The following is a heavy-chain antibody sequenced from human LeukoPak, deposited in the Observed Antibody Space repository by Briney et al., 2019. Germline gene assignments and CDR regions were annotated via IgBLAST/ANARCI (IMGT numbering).Heavy chain of an antibody. CDR3: ARQGFSGNYQGDAFDI. CDR1: GYRFTTYW. CDR2: IYPTDSDT. J-gene: IGHJ3*02. Sequence: GESLKISFKGSGYRFTTYWIGWVRQMPGKGLEWMGIIYPTDSDTIYSPSFQGHVTISADRSLNTAYLQWSSLKASDTAMYHCARQGFSGNYQGDAFDIWGQGTMVTVYS. D-gene: IGHD1-26*01. V-gene: IGHV5-51*01.